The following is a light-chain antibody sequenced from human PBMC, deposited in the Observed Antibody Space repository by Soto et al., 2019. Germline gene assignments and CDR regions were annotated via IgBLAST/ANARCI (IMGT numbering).Light chain of an antibody. CDR3: QPPNTFPLT. Sequence: MHMTQSPTTGCASGGDRVSISVVASQTISSWLAWYQQKPGKAAKLLIYKASTLKSGVTSRFSCSGSGTEFTLTLRTLQPDDFATYYCQPPNTFPLTVGGGTKVEIK. CDR2: KAS. J-gene: IGKJ4*01. CDR1: QTISSW. V-gene: IGKV1-5*03.